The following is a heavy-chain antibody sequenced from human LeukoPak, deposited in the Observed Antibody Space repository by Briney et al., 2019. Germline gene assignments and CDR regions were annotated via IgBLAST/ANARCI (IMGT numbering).Heavy chain of an antibody. J-gene: IGHJ4*02. CDR2: ISHSGGTT. D-gene: IGHD3-16*01. Sequence: GGSLRLSCTTSGFTFGDFAMSWVRQAPGKGLEWVSGISHSGGTTDYADSVKGRFTISRDNSRNTLYVQMNSLRVEDTAIYYCATLGGGDGYWGQGTLVTVSS. CDR3: ATLGGGDGY. V-gene: IGHV3-23*01. CDR1: GFTFGDFA.